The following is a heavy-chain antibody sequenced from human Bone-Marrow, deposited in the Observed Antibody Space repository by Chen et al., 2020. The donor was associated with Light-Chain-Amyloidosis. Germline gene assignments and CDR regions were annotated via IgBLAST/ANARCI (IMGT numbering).Heavy chain of an antibody. CDR3: VRQRRGIGWLPVY. V-gene: IGHV4-39*01. Sequence: QLQLQESGPGLVKTSETLSLTCTVSSGSISSDNYYWGWIRQPPGQGLEWIGSIYFRGDTYYRPSLRSRVTISVDTSKNQFPLILNSMTAADTAVYYCVRQRRGIGWLPVYWGQGTLVTVSS. D-gene: IGHD3-9*01. CDR2: IYFRGDT. CDR1: SGSISSDNYY. J-gene: IGHJ4*02.